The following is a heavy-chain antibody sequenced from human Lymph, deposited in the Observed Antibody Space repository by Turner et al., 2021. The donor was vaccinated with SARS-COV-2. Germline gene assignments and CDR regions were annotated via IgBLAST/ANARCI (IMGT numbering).Heavy chain of an antibody. J-gene: IGHJ3*01. D-gene: IGHD3-22*01. CDR3: ARGGLYYYDSSAYYGDAFDF. CDR1: GYTFTGYY. V-gene: IGHV1-2*02. CDR2: INPDSGGT. Sequence: QVQLVQSGAEVKEPGASVKVCCKASGYTFTGYYMHWVRQAPGQGLEWMGWINPDSGGTNYAQNFQDRVTMTRDTSISTAYMELRRLRSDDTAVYYCARGGLYYYDSSAYYGDAFDFWGQGTMVTVSS.